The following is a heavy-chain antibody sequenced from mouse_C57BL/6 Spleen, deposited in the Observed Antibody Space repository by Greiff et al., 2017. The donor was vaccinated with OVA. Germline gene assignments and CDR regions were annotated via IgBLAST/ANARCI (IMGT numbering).Heavy chain of an antibody. Sequence: VQLQQSGPELVKPGASVKISCKASGYTFTDYNMDWVKQSHGKSLEWIGDINPNNGGTNYNQKFKGQATLTVDKSSSTAYMELRSLTSEDTAVYYCASSTHYGPLVWGTGTTVTVSS. CDR2: INPNNGGT. CDR1: GYTFTDYN. CDR3: ASSTHYGPLV. D-gene: IGHD1-1*01. J-gene: IGHJ1*03. V-gene: IGHV1-18*01.